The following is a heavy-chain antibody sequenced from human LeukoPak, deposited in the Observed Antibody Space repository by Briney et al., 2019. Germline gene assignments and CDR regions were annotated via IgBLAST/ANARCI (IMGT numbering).Heavy chain of an antibody. V-gene: IGHV3-23*01. CDR1: GFTFSSHA. Sequence: PGGSLRLSCATSGFTFSSHAMSWVRQAPGKGLEWVSAISGSGGSTYYADFVKGRFTISRDNSKNTLYLQMNSLRAEDTAVYYCAKIVVTGGDYWGQGTLVTVSS. CDR3: AKIVVTGGDY. CDR2: ISGSGGST. J-gene: IGHJ4*02. D-gene: IGHD2-15*01.